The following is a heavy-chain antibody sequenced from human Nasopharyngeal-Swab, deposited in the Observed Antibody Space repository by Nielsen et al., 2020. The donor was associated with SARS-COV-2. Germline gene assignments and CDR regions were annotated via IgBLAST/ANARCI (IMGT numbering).Heavy chain of an antibody. D-gene: IGHD3-3*01. V-gene: IGHV4-39*02. Sequence: SETLSLTCTVSGGSITSSRHRWGWMRQRTGKGLQWIGQILVNRYTEYHPSVRGRITVYADTSENYFSLRLSSVTAADTAVYYCARLDPFGSEDKWGQGTLVTVSS. J-gene: IGHJ4*02. CDR1: GGSITSSRHR. CDR2: ILVNRYT. CDR3: ARLDPFGSEDK.